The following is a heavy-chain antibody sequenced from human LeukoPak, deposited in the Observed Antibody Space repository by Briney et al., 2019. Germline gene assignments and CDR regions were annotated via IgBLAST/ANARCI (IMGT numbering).Heavy chain of an antibody. CDR1: GYSFTSYW. Sequence: GESLKISCKGSGYSFTSYWIGWVRQMPGKGLEWMGIIYPGDSDTRHSPSFQGQVTLSADKSTSTAYMQWRSLKASDTAMYYCARRYLRYYYDSSGYENAFDIWGQGTMVTVSS. CDR3: ARRYLRYYYDSSGYENAFDI. D-gene: IGHD3-22*01. V-gene: IGHV5-51*01. J-gene: IGHJ3*02. CDR2: IYPGDSDT.